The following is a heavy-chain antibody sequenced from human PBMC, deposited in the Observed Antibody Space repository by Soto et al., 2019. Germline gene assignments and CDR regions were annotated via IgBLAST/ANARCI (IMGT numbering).Heavy chain of an antibody. D-gene: IGHD2-2*01. CDR2: INHSGST. CDR1: GGSFSGYY. J-gene: IGHJ4*02. Sequence: LSLTCAVYGGSFSGYYWSWIRQPPGKGLEWIGEINHSGSTNYNPSLKSRVTISVDTSKNQFSLKLSSVTAADTAVYYCARAPIVVVPAAMRSTKYYFDYWGQGTLVTVSS. V-gene: IGHV4-34*01. CDR3: ARAPIVVVPAAMRSTKYYFDY.